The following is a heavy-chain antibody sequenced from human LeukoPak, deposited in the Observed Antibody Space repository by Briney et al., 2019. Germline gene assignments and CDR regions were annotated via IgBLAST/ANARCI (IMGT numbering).Heavy chain of an antibody. CDR2: INPNSGGT. V-gene: IGHV1-2*04. CDR1: GDTFTGYY. CDR3: ARSTVPPSWAFDI. Sequence: ASVKVSCKASGDTFTGYYMHWVRQAPGQGLEWRGWINPNSGGTNYAQKCQGWVTMTRHTSITTAYMELSRLRSHDTAVYYCARSTVPPSWAFDIWGQGTMVTVSS. D-gene: IGHD4-17*01. J-gene: IGHJ3*02.